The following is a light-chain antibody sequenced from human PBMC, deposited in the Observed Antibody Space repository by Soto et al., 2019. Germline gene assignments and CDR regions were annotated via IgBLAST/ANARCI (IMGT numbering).Light chain of an antibody. J-gene: IGLJ7*01. V-gene: IGLV2-23*02. CDR2: EVS. CDR3: CSYATPRL. CDR1: SSDVGSYNL. Sequence: QSALTQPASVSGSPGQSITISCTGTSSDVGSYNLVSWYQQHPGKAPKLIIYEVSERPSGVSHRFSGSKSGNTASLTISGLQAEYEADYYCCSYATPRLFGGGTQLTVL.